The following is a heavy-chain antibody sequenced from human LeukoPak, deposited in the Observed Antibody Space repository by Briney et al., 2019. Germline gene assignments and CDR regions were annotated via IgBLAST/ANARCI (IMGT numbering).Heavy chain of an antibody. J-gene: IGHJ5*02. CDR3: ARHEIASLGYWFDP. CDR2: IHYSGNS. D-gene: IGHD3-3*02. CDR1: GDSVSGFY. Sequence: SETLSLTCSVSGDSVSGFYWNWIRQSPGTGLEWIGNIHYSGNSNYNPSLKSRVTMSIDTSRNQFFLKLNSVTAADTAVYYCARHEIASLGYWFDPWGQGTLVTVSS. V-gene: IGHV4-59*08.